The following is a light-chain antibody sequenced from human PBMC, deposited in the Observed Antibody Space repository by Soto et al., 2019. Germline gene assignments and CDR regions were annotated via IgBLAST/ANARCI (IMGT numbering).Light chain of an antibody. CDR1: SSNIGAGYD. J-gene: IGLJ3*02. CDR2: GNS. V-gene: IGLV1-40*01. Sequence: QSVLTQPPSVSGAPGQRVTISCTGSSSNIGAGYDVHWYQQLPGTAPKLLIYGNSNRPSGVPDRFSGSKSGTSASLAITGLQADDEADYYSQSYDSSLSGWVFGGGTKVTVL. CDR3: QSYDSSLSGWV.